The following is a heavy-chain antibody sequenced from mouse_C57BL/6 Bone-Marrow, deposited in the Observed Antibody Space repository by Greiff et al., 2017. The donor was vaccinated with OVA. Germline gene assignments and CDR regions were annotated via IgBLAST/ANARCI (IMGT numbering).Heavy chain of an antibody. CDR2: INPGCGGT. Sequence: VQLQESGAELVRPGTSVKVSCKASGYAFTTYLIEWVKQRPGQGLEWIGVINPGCGGTNYNEKFKGKATVTADKSSSTAYMQLSSLTSEDSAVYFCARGERDYFDYWGQGTTLTVSS. J-gene: IGHJ2*01. V-gene: IGHV1-54*01. CDR1: GYAFTTYL. CDR3: ARGERDYFDY.